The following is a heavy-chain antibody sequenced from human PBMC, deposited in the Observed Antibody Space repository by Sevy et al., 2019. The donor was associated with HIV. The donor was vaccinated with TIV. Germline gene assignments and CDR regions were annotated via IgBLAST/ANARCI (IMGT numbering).Heavy chain of an antibody. CDR3: AGDSTTRPRVLDY. V-gene: IGHV4-59*01. CDR1: AGSISSYF. D-gene: IGHD1-1*01. Sequence: SETLSLTCSVSAGSISSYFWTWVRQSPGKGLEWIGNIYFTGNTDYSPALKSRVILSLDTSKSQFSLTLKSVTAADTAIYFCAGDSTTRPRVLDYWGQGTLVTVSS. CDR2: IYFTGNT. J-gene: IGHJ4*02.